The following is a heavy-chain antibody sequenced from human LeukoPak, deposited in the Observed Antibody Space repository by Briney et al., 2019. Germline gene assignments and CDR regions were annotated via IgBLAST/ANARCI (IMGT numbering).Heavy chain of an antibody. CDR2: ISYDGSNK. J-gene: IGHJ6*02. Sequence: GRSLRLSCAASGFTFSSYAMHWVRQAPGKGLEWVAVISYDGSNKYYADSMKGRFTISRDNSKNTLYLQMNSLRAEDTAVYYCSREYFDWSRNYYYGMDVWGQGTTVTVSS. D-gene: IGHD3-9*01. V-gene: IGHV3-30-3*01. CDR1: GFTFSSYA. CDR3: SREYFDWSRNYYYGMDV.